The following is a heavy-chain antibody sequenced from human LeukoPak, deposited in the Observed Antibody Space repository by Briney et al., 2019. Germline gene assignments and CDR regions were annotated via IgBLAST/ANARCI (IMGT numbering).Heavy chain of an antibody. CDR2: IYYSGST. CDR3: ASCRLGPIDY. V-gene: IGHV4-31*03. D-gene: IGHD2-15*01. Sequence: SETLSLTCTVSGGSISSGGYYWSWIRQHPGKGLEWIGCIYYSGSTYYNPSLKSRVTISADTSKNQFSLKLSSVTAADTAVYYCASCRLGPIDYWGQGTLVTVSS. J-gene: IGHJ4*02. CDR1: GGSISSGGYY.